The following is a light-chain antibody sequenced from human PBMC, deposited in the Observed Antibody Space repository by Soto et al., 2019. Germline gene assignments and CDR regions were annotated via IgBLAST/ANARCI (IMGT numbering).Light chain of an antibody. CDR2: DAS. V-gene: IGKV1-9*01. CDR1: QDSTKY. CDR3: QQLDNYPRT. J-gene: IGKJ1*01. Sequence: IQLTQSPSSLSASVGDRVTITCRASQDSTKYLAWYQQKPGKAPNLLIYDASTLHSGVPSRFSGSGSGTEFTLTISSLQPEDFATYYCQQLDNYPRTFGQGTKVDIK.